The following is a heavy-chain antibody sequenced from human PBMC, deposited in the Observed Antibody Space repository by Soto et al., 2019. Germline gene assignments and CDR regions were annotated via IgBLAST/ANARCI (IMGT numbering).Heavy chain of an antibody. V-gene: IGHV4-4*02. Sequence: QVQLQESGPGLVKPSGTLSLTCTVSGASISSTSSNDWWSWVRQPPGKGLEWIGEIYHSGSTNYNPPLKRXXTXSXXKSKNQFSLRLRSVTAADTAVYYCAKMLGATLVDYWGQGSLVTVSS. CDR2: IYHSGST. D-gene: IGHD1-26*01. CDR3: AKMLGATLVDY. CDR1: GASISSTSSNDW. J-gene: IGHJ4*02.